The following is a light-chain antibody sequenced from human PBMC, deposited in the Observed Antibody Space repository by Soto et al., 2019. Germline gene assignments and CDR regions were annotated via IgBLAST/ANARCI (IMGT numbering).Light chain of an antibody. Sequence: DIVMTQSPLSLPVTPGEPASISCRSSQSLLHSNGYNYLDWYLQKPGQSPQLLIYLGSNRASGVPDRFSGSRSGTDFTLKISRVEAEDVGVYYCMQALQTPTFGQGTKAEIQ. V-gene: IGKV2-28*01. CDR1: QSLLHSNGYNY. J-gene: IGKJ1*01. CDR2: LGS. CDR3: MQALQTPT.